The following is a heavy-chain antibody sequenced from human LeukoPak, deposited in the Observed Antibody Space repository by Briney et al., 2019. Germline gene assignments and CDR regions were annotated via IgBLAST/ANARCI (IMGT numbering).Heavy chain of an antibody. D-gene: IGHD2-2*01. CDR2: INPSGGST. CDR1: GYTFTSYY. J-gene: IGHJ5*02. V-gene: IGHV1-46*01. CDR3: ARAGYCSSTSCHGWFDP. Sequence: ASVKVSCKASGYTFTSYYMHWVRQAPGQGLEWMGIINPSGGSTSYAQKFQGRVTMTRDTSTSTVYMELSSLRSEDTAVDYCARAGYCSSTSCHGWFDPWGQGTLVTVSS.